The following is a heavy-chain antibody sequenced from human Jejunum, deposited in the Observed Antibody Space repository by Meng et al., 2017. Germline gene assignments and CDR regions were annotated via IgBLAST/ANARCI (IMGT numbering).Heavy chain of an antibody. V-gene: IGHV4-38-2*02. CDR3: ARDWAYYSDTTGYYFYFDS. CDR1: DYSILSGYY. D-gene: IGHD3-22*01. CDR2: IYKSGST. J-gene: IGHJ4*01. Sequence: GSLRLSCTVSDYSILSGYYWGWIRQSPGKGLEWIGSIYKSGSTYYNPSLKSRVTMSVDTSKNQFYLNMSSVNAADTAVYYCARDWAYYSDTTGYYFYFDSWGHGTQVTVSS.